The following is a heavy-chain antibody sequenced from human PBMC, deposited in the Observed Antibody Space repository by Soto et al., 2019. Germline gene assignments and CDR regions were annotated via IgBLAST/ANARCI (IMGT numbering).Heavy chain of an antibody. CDR3: VRDGTKTLRDWFDP. Sequence: SETLSLTCTVSGASISGFYWSWIRKSAGKGLEWIGRIYATGTTDYNLSLKSRVMMSVDTSKKQFSLKLRSVTAADTAVYYCVRDGTKTLRDWFDPWGQGISVTVSS. V-gene: IGHV4-4*07. CDR2: IYATGTT. CDR1: GASISGFY. J-gene: IGHJ5*02. D-gene: IGHD1-1*01.